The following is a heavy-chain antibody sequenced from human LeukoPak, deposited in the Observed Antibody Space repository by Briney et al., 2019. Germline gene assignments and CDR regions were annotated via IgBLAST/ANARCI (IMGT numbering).Heavy chain of an antibody. V-gene: IGHV4-59*01. J-gene: IGHJ4*02. Sequence: PSETLSLTCTISGGSISSYYWSWIRQPPGKGLEWIGYIYYSGSTNYNTSLKSRVTISVDTSKNQFSLKLSSVTAADTAVYYCAREYSGSYYFDYWGQGTLVTVSS. D-gene: IGHD1-26*01. CDR1: GGSISSYY. CDR3: AREYSGSYYFDY. CDR2: IYYSGST.